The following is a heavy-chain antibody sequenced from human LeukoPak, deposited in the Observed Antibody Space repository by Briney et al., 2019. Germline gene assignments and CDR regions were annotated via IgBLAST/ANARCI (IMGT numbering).Heavy chain of an antibody. CDR1: GFAFSSYS. J-gene: IGHJ4*02. V-gene: IGHV3-23*01. CDR2: IRGSGVTT. D-gene: IGHD3-3*01. Sequence: GGSLRLSCAASGFAFSSYSMNWVRQAPGKGLEWVSAIRGSGVTTYFADSVKGRFTISRDNSRTTLHLLMNSLRAEDTAVYYCARDTYDFWRWVSESWGQGTLVTVSS. CDR3: ARDTYDFWRWVSES.